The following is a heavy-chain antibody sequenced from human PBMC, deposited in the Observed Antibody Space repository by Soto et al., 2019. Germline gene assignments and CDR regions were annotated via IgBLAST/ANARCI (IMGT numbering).Heavy chain of an antibody. J-gene: IGHJ4*02. CDR1: GFMFSSAW. D-gene: IGHD1-1*01. V-gene: IGHV3-15*01. CDR3: VEGWNDF. Sequence: EVQVVEPGGDLVEPGGSLRLSCVTSGFMFSSAWMSWVRQGPGKGLEWVARIKSKNDGGAADYAAPVNGRFSISRDDSKSTVYLQMNSLRAEDTALYYCVEGWNDFWGQGTLVTVSS. CDR2: IKSKNDGGAA.